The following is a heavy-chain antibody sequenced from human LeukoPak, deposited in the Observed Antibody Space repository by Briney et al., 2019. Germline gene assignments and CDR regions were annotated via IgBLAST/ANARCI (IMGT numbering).Heavy chain of an antibody. CDR1: GDSISGGGFY. D-gene: IGHD5/OR15-5a*01. CDR2: IYHTGTT. CDR3: ARGRYTGAFYEFDY. Sequence: SETLSLTCTVSGDSISGGGFYWAWVRQTPGKGLEWIAAIYHTGTTRYNSSLKSRVTISVDTSSNQFSLKLTSVTATDTAVYYCARGRYTGAFYEFDYWGQGTLVTVS. J-gene: IGHJ4*02. V-gene: IGHV4-39*01.